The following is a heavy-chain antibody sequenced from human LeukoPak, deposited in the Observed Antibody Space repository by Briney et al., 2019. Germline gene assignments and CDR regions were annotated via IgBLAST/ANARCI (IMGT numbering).Heavy chain of an antibody. CDR3: ARHQRGNSDAFDI. CDR2: IYYSGST. CDR1: GGSINSYY. V-gene: IGHV4-59*01. J-gene: IGHJ3*02. D-gene: IGHD4-23*01. Sequence: SETLSLTCTVSGGSINSYYWSWLRQPPGKGLEWIGYIYYSGSTNYNPSLKSRVTISVDTSKNQFSLRLSSVTAADTAVYYCARHQRGNSDAFDIWGLGTVVTVSS.